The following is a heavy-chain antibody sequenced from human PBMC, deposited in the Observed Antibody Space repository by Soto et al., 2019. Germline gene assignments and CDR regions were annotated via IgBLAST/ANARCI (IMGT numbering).Heavy chain of an antibody. J-gene: IGHJ3*02. CDR2: IYYSGST. D-gene: IGHD3-10*01. V-gene: IGHV4-31*03. Sequence: QVQLQESGPGLVKPSQTLSLTCTVSGGSISSGGYYWSWIRQHPGKGLEWIGYIYYSGSTYYNPSLKSRVTISVDTAKNLFSLKLSSVTAADTAVYYCARVATMVRVAAFDIWGQGTMVTVSS. CDR3: ARVATMVRVAAFDI. CDR1: GGSISSGGYY.